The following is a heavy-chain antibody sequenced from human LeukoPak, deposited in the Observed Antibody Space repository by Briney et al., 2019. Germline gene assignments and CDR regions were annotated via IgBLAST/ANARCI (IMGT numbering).Heavy chain of an antibody. Sequence: SETLSLTCTVSGGSISSGSYYWSSIRQAAGKGLEWIGRIYTSGSTNYNPSLKSRVTISVDTSKNEFSLKLSSVTAADTAVCYCARESVAAPFDYWGQGTLVTVSS. V-gene: IGHV4-61*02. CDR2: IYTSGST. CDR3: ARESVAAPFDY. CDR1: GGSISSGSYY. D-gene: IGHD6-6*01. J-gene: IGHJ4*02.